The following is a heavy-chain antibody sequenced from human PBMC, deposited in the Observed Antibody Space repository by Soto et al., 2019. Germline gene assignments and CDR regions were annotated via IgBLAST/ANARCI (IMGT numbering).Heavy chain of an antibody. V-gene: IGHV3-48*01. J-gene: IGHJ6*02. CDR3: ARVLLGDYYYGMDV. CDR2: ISSSSSTI. CDR1: GFTFSSYS. Sequence: EVQLVESGGGLVQPGGSLRLSCAASGFTFSSYSMNWVRQAPGKGLEWVSYISSSSSTIYYADSVKGRFTISRDNAKNSLYLQMNSLRAEETAVYYCARVLLGDYYYGMDVWGQGTTVTVSS.